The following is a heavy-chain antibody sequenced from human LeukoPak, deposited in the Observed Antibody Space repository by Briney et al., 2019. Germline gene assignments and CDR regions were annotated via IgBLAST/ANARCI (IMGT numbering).Heavy chain of an antibody. Sequence: GESLKISCKGSGSIFTSYWIGWVRQLPGKGLEWMGIIYPGDSDTRYSPSFQGQVTISADKSISTAYLQWSSLKASDTAMYYCARLWRGGNQQLVLGYWGQGTLVTVSS. J-gene: IGHJ4*02. D-gene: IGHD6-13*01. V-gene: IGHV5-51*01. CDR3: ARLWRGGNQQLVLGY. CDR2: IYPGDSDT. CDR1: GSIFTSYW.